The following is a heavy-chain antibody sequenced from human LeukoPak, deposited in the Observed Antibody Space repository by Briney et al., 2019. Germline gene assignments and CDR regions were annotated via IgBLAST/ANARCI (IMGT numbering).Heavy chain of an antibody. CDR2: IRYDGNKK. CDR3: ATSKYSGSY. CDR1: GFTFSNYG. Sequence: GGSLRLSCAASGFTFSNYGIHWVRQAPGKGLEWVAFIRYDGNKKYYADSVKGRFTISRDNSKNTLYLQMNSLRAEDTAVYYCATSKYSGSYWGQGTLVTVSS. V-gene: IGHV3-30*02. D-gene: IGHD1-26*01. J-gene: IGHJ4*02.